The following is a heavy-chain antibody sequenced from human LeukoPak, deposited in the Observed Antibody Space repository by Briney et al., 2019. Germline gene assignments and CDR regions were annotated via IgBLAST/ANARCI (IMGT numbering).Heavy chain of an antibody. CDR1: GGTFSSYA. Sequence: SVKVSCKASGGTFSSYAISWVRQAPGQGLEWMGRIIPILGIANYAQKFQGRVTITADKSTSTAYMELSSLRSEDTAVYYCAREISGSGSSYWGQGTLVTVSS. V-gene: IGHV1-69*04. CDR3: AREISGSGSSY. CDR2: IIPILGIA. J-gene: IGHJ4*02. D-gene: IGHD3-10*01.